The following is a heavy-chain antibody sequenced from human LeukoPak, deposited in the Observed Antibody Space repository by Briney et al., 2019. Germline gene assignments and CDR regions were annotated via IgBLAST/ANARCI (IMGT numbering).Heavy chain of an antibody. CDR1: GYTFTSYG. CDR2: ISAYNGNT. D-gene: IGHD4-17*01. J-gene: IGHJ5*02. CDR3: ASQRDYGDYYNWFDP. V-gene: IGHV1-18*01. Sequence: ASVKVSCKASGYTFTSYGISWVRQAPGQGLEWMGWISAYNGNTNYAQKFQGRVTMTRDTSISTAYMELSRLRSDDTAVYYCASQRDYGDYYNWFDPWGQGTLVTVSS.